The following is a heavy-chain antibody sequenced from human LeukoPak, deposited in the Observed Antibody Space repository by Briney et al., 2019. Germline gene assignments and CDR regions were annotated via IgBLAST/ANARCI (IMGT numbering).Heavy chain of an antibody. D-gene: IGHD6-13*01. J-gene: IGHJ4*02. CDR3: AGGIAAAGLPN. CDR1: GDSVSSNSAA. Sequence: SQTLSLTCVISGDSVSSNSAAWSWLRQSPSRGLEWLGRTYYRSKWSNDYAVSVKSRITINPDTSKNQFSLQLNSVTPEDTAVYYCAGGIAAAGLPNWGQGTLVTVSS. CDR2: TYYRSKWSN. V-gene: IGHV6-1*01.